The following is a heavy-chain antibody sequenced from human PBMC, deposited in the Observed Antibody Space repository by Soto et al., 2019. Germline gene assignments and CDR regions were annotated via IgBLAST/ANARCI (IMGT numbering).Heavy chain of an antibody. Sequence: QVQLVESGGGVVQPGRSLRLSCAASGFTFSSYAMHWVRQAPGKGLEWVAVISYDGSNKYYADSVKGRFTISRDNSKNTLYLQMNSLRAEDTAVYYCARKARYSYGLDYWGQGTLVTVSS. CDR2: ISYDGSNK. CDR3: ARKARYSYGLDY. V-gene: IGHV3-30-3*01. D-gene: IGHD5-18*01. J-gene: IGHJ4*02. CDR1: GFTFSSYA.